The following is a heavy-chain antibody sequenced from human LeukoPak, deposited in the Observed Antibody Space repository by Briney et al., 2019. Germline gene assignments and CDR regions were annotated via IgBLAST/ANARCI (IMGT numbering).Heavy chain of an antibody. CDR1: GYTFTSYG. CDR3: TEVVSGCLDY. Sequence: ASVKLSCNASGYTFTSYGISWVRQAPGQGLEGMGGISAYNGNTTYAQKLQCRVTMTTDASTSTTHMVLMSTRSDEKTGYYCTEVVSGCLDYWGQGTLVTVSS. CDR2: ISAYNGNT. J-gene: IGHJ4*02. V-gene: IGHV1-18*01. D-gene: IGHD6-25*01.